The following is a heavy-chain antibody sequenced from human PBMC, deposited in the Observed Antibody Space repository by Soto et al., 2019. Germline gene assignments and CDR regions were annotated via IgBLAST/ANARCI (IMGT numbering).Heavy chain of an antibody. CDR2: IIPIFGTA. CDR3: ARDFSHCSGGSCYSTKDNWFDP. CDR1: GGTFSSYA. V-gene: IGHV1-69*13. D-gene: IGHD2-15*01. Sequence: ASVKVSCKASGGTFSSYAISWVRQAPGQGLEWMGGIIPIFGTANYAQKFQGRVTITADESTSTAYMELSSLRSEDTAVYYCARDFSHCSGGSCYSTKDNWFDPWGQGTLVTVSS. J-gene: IGHJ5*02.